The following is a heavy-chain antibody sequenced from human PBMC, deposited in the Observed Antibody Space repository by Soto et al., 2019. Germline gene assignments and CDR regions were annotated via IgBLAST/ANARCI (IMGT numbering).Heavy chain of an antibody. J-gene: IGHJ3*02. CDR3: ARDPIVEVVDAFDI. D-gene: IGHD2-15*01. CDR2: TYYRSKWYN. V-gene: IGHV6-1*01. Sequence: QSQTLSLTCAISGDSVSSNSAAWNWIRQSPSRGLEWLGRTYYRSKWYNDYAVSVKSRITINPDTSKNQFSLQLNSVTPDDTAVYYCARDPIVEVVDAFDIWGQGTMVTVSS. CDR1: GDSVSSNSAA.